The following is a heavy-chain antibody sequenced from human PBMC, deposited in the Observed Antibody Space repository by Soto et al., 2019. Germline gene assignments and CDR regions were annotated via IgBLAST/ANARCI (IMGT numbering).Heavy chain of an antibody. CDR3: ARPAKFYSHSSGWANRFDY. CDR2: LTSGGGS. CDR1: GFTFSNYA. J-gene: IGHJ4*02. V-gene: IGHV3-23*01. Sequence: EVQLLESGGGLVQPGGSLRLFCAASGFTFSNYAMTWVCQAPGKGLEWVATLTSGGGSYYGDTVRGRFTISRDNSKSTLYLQRNSLRAENTAVYYCARPAKFYSHSSGWANRFDYWGQGTQVPVSS. D-gene: IGHD6-19*01.